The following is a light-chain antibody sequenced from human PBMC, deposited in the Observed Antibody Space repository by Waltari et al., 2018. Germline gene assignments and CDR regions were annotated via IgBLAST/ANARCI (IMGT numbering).Light chain of an antibody. V-gene: IGLV1-47*01. CDR1: SSNIGSNY. CDR3: AAWDDSLSGVV. Sequence: QSVLTQPPSASGTPGQRVTIPCSGSSSNIGSNYVYWYQQPPGTAPKLLIYRNNPRPSGVPDRFSGSKSGTSASLAISGLRYEDEADYYCAAWDDSLSGVVFGGGTKLTVL. J-gene: IGLJ2*01. CDR2: RNN.